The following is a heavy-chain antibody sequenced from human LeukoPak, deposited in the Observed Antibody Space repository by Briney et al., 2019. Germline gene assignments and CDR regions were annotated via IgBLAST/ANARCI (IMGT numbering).Heavy chain of an antibody. CDR2: IIPIFGTA. CDR3: ARDLRGGSLGDY. J-gene: IGHJ4*02. CDR1: GGTFSSYA. Sequence: GSSVKVSCKASGGTFSSYAISWVRQAPGQGLEWMVGIIPIFGTANYAQKFQGRVTITTDESTSTAYMALSSLRSEDTAVYYCARDLRGGSLGDYWGQGTLVTVSS. V-gene: IGHV1-69*05. D-gene: IGHD3-16*01.